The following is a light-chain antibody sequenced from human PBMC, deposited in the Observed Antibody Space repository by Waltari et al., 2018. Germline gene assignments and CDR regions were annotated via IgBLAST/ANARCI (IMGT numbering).Light chain of an antibody. J-gene: IGKJ1*01. V-gene: IGKV3-15*01. CDR2: GAS. CDR3: QQYDNWLGT. CDR1: QSIRSK. Sequence: EIVMTQSPATLSVFPGERATLSCRASQSIRSKLARYQHKPGQAPRPLSYGASTRATGIPARFSGSGSGTEFTLTISSLQSEDFAVYFCQQYDNWLGTFGQGTKVEIK.